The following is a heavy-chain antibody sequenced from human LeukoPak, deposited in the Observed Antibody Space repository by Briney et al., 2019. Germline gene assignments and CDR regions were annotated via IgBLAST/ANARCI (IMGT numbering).Heavy chain of an antibody. CDR2: IYYSGST. D-gene: IGHD3-22*01. CDR3: ATSASSGYYDY. Sequence: TTSETLSLTCTVSGGSISSSSYYWGWIRQPPGKGLEWIGSIYYSGSTYYNPSLKSRVTISVDTSKNQFSLKLSSVTPADTAVYYCATSASSGYYDYWGQGTLVTVSS. J-gene: IGHJ4*02. V-gene: IGHV4-39*01. CDR1: GGSISSSSYY.